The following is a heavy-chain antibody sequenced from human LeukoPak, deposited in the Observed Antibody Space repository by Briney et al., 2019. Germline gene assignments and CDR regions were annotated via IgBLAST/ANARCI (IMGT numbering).Heavy chain of an antibody. V-gene: IGHV4-59*01. CDR3: ARDGYDFWSGYNNDDYYYYYGMDV. Sequence: SETLSLTCTVSGGSISSYYWSWIRQPPGKGLEWIGYIYYSGSTNYNPSLKSRVTISVDTSKNQFSLKLSSVTAADTAVYYCARDGYDFWSGYNNDDYYYYYGMDVWGQGTTVTVSS. CDR1: GGSISSYY. D-gene: IGHD3-3*01. J-gene: IGHJ6*02. CDR2: IYYSGST.